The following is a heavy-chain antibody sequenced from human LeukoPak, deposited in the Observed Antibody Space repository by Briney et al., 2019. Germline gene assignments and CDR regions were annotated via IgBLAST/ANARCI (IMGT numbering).Heavy chain of an antibody. CDR3: ARGYSSSWYMNWFDP. D-gene: IGHD6-13*01. CDR1: GGSISSYY. Sequence: SETLCLTCTVSGGSISSYYWSWIRQPPGKGLEWIGYIYYSGSTNYNPSLKSRVTISVDTSKNQFSLKLTSVTAADTAVYYCARGYSSSWYMNWFDPWGQGTLVAVSS. V-gene: IGHV4-59*08. CDR2: IYYSGST. J-gene: IGHJ5*02.